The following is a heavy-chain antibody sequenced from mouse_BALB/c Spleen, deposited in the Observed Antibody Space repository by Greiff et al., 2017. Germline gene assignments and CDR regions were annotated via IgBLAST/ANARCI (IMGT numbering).Heavy chain of an antibody. D-gene: IGHD1-1*01. Sequence: EVQLQESGPELVKPGASVKIPCKASGYTFTDYNMDWVKQSHGKSLEWIGDINPNNGGTIYNQKFKGKATLTVDKSSSTAYMELRSLTSEDTAVYYCASGGSSYYAMDYWGQGTSVTVSS. CDR3: ASGGSSYYAMDY. V-gene: IGHV1-18*01. J-gene: IGHJ4*01. CDR2: INPNNGGT. CDR1: GYTFTDYN.